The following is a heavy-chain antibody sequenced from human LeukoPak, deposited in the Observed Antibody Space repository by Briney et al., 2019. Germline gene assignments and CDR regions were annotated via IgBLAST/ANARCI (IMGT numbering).Heavy chain of an antibody. CDR1: GFTVSSNY. J-gene: IGHJ5*02. V-gene: IGHV3-66*01. D-gene: IGHD3-9*01. CDR3: ARVGTYYDILTGYYNYWFDP. Sequence: GGSLRLSCAASGFTVSSNYMSWVRQAPGKGLEWVSVICSGGSTYYADSVKGRFTISRDNSKNTLYLQMNSLRAEDTAVYYCARVGTYYDILTGYYNYWFDPWGQGTLVTVSS. CDR2: ICSGGST.